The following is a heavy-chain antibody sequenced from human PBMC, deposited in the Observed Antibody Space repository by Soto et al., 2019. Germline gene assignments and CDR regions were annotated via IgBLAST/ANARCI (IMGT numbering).Heavy chain of an antibody. CDR1: GVSITDDNYY. V-gene: IGHV4-30-4*01. CDR3: AGGLSGDKVDQ. Sequence: QMHLQESGPRLVKPSQTLSLTCTVSGVSITDDNYYWSWIRQSPGKGLEWIGHLYHGETTYTNPSLKSRPTISVDTSKIQFSLNLTSVTAADAAVYYCAGGLSGDKVDQWGQGTLVTVSS. CDR2: LYHGETT. D-gene: IGHD2-21*01. J-gene: IGHJ4*02.